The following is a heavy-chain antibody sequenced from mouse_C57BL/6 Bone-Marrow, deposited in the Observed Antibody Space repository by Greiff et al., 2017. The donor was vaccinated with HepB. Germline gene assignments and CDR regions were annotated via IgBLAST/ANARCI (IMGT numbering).Heavy chain of an antibody. J-gene: IGHJ3*01. CDR2: IDPSDSYT. V-gene: IGHV1-50*01. CDR3: ARWGDWGFAY. D-gene: IGHD2-13*01. CDR1: GYTFTSYW. Sequence: VQLQQSGAELVKPGASVKLSCKASGYTFTSYWMQWVKQRPGQGLEWIGEIDPSDSYTNYNQKFKGKATLTVDTSSSTAYMQLSSLTSEDSAVYYCARWGDWGFAYWGQGTLVTVSA.